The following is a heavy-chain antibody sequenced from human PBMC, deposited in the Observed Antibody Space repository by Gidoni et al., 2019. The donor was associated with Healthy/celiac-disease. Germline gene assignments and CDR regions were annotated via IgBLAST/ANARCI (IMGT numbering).Heavy chain of an antibody. D-gene: IGHD3-3*01. CDR2: ISGEDTH. CDR3: ARSTGRYDFSSGPRVFDY. J-gene: IGHJ4*02. Sequence: QITLKESGTTLVTPTQTLPLTCTFSGFSLSASGLGVGWIRQPPGKALEWLALISGEDTHLYCPSLKTRLTITKDTSRNQVVLTRTNMDPVETGTYFCARSTGRYDFSSGPRVFDYWGQGSMLTVSS. V-gene: IGHV2-5*02. CDR1: GFSLSASGLG.